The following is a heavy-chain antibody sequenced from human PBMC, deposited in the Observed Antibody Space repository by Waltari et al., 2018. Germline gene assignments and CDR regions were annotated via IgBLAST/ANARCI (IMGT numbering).Heavy chain of an antibody. J-gene: IGHJ4*02. V-gene: IGHV3-30*18. CDR1: GFTFSSYG. CDR3: AKEKWELLYYFDY. D-gene: IGHD1-26*01. CDR2: ISYDGSNK. Sequence: QVQLVESGGGVVQPGRSLRLSCAASGFTFSSYGMHWVRQAPGKGLEWVAVISYDGSNKYYADSVKGRFTISRDNSKNTLYLQMNSLRAEDTAVYYCAKEKWELLYYFDYWGQGTLVTVSS.